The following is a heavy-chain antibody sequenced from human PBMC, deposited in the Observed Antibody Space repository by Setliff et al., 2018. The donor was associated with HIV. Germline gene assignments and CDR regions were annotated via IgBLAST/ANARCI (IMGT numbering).Heavy chain of an antibody. Sequence: ASVKVSCKASAYTFTDYYIHWVRQAPGQGLEWMGWVNPNGGGTNYAQKFQGRVTMTTDTSVSTAYMEVSSLTSDDTAVYFCATQLSNSFDSWGQGTLVTVSS. V-gene: IGHV1-2*02. CDR2: VNPNGGGT. D-gene: IGHD1-1*01. CDR3: ATQLSNSFDS. J-gene: IGHJ4*02. CDR1: AYTFTDYY.